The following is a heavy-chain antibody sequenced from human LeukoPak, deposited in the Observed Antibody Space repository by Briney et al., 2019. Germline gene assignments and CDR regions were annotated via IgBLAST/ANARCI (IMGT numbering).Heavy chain of an antibody. D-gene: IGHD3-22*01. CDR1: GFTVSSNY. V-gene: IGHV3-53*01. J-gene: IGHJ4*02. CDR3: ARDLDDSSGYYPGIGY. CDR2: IYSGGST. Sequence: PGGSLRLSCAASGFTVSSNYMSWVRQAPGKGLEWVSVIYSGGSTYYADSVKGRFTISRDNSKNTLYLQMNSLRAEDTAVYYCARDLDDSSGYYPGIGYWGQGTLVTVSS.